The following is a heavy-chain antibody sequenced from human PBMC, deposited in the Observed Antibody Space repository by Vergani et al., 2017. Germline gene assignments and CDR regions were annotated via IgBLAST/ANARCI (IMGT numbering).Heavy chain of an antibody. CDR2: ISGSGGST. J-gene: IGHJ3*02. Sequence: EVQLLESGGGLVQPGGSLRLSCAASGFTFSSYAMSWVRQAPGKGLEWVSAISGSGGSTYYADSVKGRFTISRDNSKNTLYLQMNSLRAEDTAVYYCAKDVKIYDVWSGYYAGDAFDIWGQGTMVTVSS. CDR1: GFTFSSYA. CDR3: AKDVKIYDVWSGYYAGDAFDI. D-gene: IGHD3-3*01. V-gene: IGHV3-23*01.